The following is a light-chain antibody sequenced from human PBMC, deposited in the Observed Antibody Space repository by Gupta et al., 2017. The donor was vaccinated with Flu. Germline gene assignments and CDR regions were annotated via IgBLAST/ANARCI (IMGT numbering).Light chain of an antibody. J-gene: IGLJ2*01. CDR3: CYYADSSTSQVV. CDR2: ECS. CDR1: SSDVGSYNL. V-gene: IGLV2-23*01. Sequence: QSALTQPASVSGSPGQSITISCTGTSSDVGSYNLVSWYQQHPGKAPKLMIYECSKRPSAVSTRFSGSKSGTTASLTTTTLQAEDEADYDCCYYADSSTSQVVCGGGTKLTGL.